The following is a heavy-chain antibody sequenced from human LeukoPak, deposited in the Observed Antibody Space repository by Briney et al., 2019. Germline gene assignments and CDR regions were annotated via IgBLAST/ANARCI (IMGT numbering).Heavy chain of an antibody. J-gene: IGHJ4*02. CDR3: AKEPQQLVRGYYFDY. CDR2: IWYDGSNK. V-gene: IGHV3-33*06. D-gene: IGHD6-13*01. Sequence: GRSLRLSCAASGFTFSSYGMHWVRQAPGTGLEWVAVIWYDGSNKYYADSVKGRFTISRDNSKNTLYLQMNSLRVEDTAVYYCAKEPQQLVRGYYFDYWGQGTLVTVSS. CDR1: GFTFSSYG.